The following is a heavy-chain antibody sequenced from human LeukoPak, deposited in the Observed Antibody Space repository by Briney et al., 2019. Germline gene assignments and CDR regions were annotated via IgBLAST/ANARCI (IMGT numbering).Heavy chain of an antibody. CDR3: AAPSRIQLDY. CDR1: GFTFTSSA. CDR2: IVVGSGNT. J-gene: IGHJ4*02. V-gene: IGHV1-58*01. D-gene: IGHD5-18*01. Sequence: SVKVSCMASGFTFTSSAVQWVRQARGRRLEWIGWIVVGSGNTNYAQMFQGRVTITRDMSTSTAYMELSSLRSEDTAVYYCAAPSRIQLDYWGQGTLVTVSS.